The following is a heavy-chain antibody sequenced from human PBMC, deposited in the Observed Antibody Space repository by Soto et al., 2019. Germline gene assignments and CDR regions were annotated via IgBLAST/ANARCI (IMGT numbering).Heavy chain of an antibody. J-gene: IGHJ6*02. CDR3: ARAYTGRLPRRADYYYAMDV. CDR2: IGAARDP. D-gene: IGHD2-2*02. Sequence: GESLKISCATSGFSFSNFDMHWVRQVPGKGLEWVSAIGAARDPYYLGSVKGRFTISRENAKNSVYLQMNDLRAGDSAVYYCARAYTGRLPRRADYYYAMDVWGQGTTVTVSS. CDR1: GFSFSNFD. V-gene: IGHV3-13*05.